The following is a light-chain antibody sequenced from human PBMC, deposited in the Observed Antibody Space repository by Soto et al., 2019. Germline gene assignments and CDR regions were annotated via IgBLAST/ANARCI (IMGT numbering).Light chain of an antibody. CDR1: QSISTW. J-gene: IGKJ2*01. CDR2: HAS. Sequence: DIQMTQSPSTLSASVGDGVTITCRASQSISTWLAWYQQRPGIAPRLLIYHASTLNSGVPSRFSGSGSGTEFTLTISSLQPADFATYFYQQYFSYTFGQGTKLEIK. V-gene: IGKV1-5*01. CDR3: QQYFSYT.